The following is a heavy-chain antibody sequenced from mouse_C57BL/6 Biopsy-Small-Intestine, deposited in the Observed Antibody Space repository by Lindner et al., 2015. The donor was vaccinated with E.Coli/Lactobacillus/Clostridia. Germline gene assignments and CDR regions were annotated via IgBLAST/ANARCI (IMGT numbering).Heavy chain of an antibody. CDR3: ARAGYYGSNYFDY. V-gene: IGHV1-20*01. Sequence: EVQLQESGPELVKPGDSVKISCKASGYSFTGYFMNWVVQSHGKSLEWIGRINPYNGDTFYNQKFKGKATLIVDKSSSTAHMELRSLTSEDSAVYYCARAGYYGSNYFDYWGQGTTLTVSS. D-gene: IGHD1-1*01. CDR2: INPYNGDT. J-gene: IGHJ2*01. CDR1: GYSFTGYF.